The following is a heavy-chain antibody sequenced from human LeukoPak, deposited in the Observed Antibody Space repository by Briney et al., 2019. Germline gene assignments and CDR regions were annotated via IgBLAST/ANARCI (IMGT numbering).Heavy chain of an antibody. J-gene: IGHJ4*02. Sequence: SGGSLRLSCAASGFTFSSYAMHWVRQAPGKGLEWVAVISYDGSNKYYADSVRGRFTISRDNSKNTLYLQMNSLRTEDTAVYYCATATIFGVVLYYWGQGTLVTVSS. CDR3: ATATIFGVVLYY. CDR2: ISYDGSNK. V-gene: IGHV3-30*04. D-gene: IGHD3-3*01. CDR1: GFTFSSYA.